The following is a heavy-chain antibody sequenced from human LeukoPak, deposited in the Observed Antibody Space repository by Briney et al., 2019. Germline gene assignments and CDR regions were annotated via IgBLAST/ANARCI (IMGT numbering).Heavy chain of an antibody. V-gene: IGHV3-73*01. CDR2: IRSKANSYAT. Sequence: GGSLRLSCAASGFTFSGSAMHWVRQASEKGLEWVGRIRSKANSYATAYAASVKGRFTISRDDSKNTAYLQMNSLKTEDTAVYYCARGDIADLARIFDYWGQGTLVTVSS. J-gene: IGHJ4*02. CDR1: GFTFSGSA. D-gene: IGHD5-12*01. CDR3: ARGDIADLARIFDY.